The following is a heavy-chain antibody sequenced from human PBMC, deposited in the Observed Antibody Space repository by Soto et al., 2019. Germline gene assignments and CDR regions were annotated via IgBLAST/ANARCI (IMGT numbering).Heavy chain of an antibody. J-gene: IGHJ4*02. V-gene: IGHV4-31*03. CDR1: GVSISSGDYY. CDR2: VYYGGTT. D-gene: IGHD6-19*01. CDR3: ATVNPVQWLVNY. Sequence: QVQLQESGPGLVKPSQTLPLTCTVSGVSISSGDYYWSWIRQHPGKGLEWIGCVYYGGTTYYNPSLKSRISISVDTSKNQFSLKLTSVTAADTAVYYCATVNPVQWLVNYWGQGTLVTVSS.